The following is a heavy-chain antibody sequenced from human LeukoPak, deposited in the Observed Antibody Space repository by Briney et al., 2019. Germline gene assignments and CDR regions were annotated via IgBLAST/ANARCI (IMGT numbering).Heavy chain of an antibody. V-gene: IGHV3-74*01. CDR1: GFTFSTYW. CDR2: INTDGSTT. D-gene: IGHD5-12*01. Sequence: GGSLRLSCAGSGFTFSTYWMHWVRQAPGGGLVWVSGINTDGSTTSYADSVKGRFTISRDNAKNTVYLQMSSLRAEDTVVYYCAKESGYDVDLEYWGQGALVTVSS. CDR3: AKESGYDVDLEY. J-gene: IGHJ4*02.